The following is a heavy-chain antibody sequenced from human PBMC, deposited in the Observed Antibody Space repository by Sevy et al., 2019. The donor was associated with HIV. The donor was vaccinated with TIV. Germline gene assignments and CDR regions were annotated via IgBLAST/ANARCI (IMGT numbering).Heavy chain of an antibody. D-gene: IGHD3-9*01. CDR3: ARVGLFSPCYYSDY. Sequence: ASVKVSCKTSTYSFTAYYIHWVRQAPGQGLEWLGWINPNAGGSGGTNYAQNFQGRVTMTSDASINTAYMELTRLRSDDTAVYYCARVGLFSPCYYSDYWGQGTLVTVSS. CDR1: TYSFTAYY. J-gene: IGHJ4*02. CDR2: INPNAGGSGGT. V-gene: IGHV1-2*02.